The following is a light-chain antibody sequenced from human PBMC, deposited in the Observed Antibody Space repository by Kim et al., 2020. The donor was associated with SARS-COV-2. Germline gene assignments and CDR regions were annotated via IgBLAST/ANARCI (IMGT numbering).Light chain of an antibody. V-gene: IGLV8-61*01. J-gene: IGLJ3*02. CDR2: STN. Sequence: GGTVTLTCDLSSGSVSTNNYPTWYQQTPGQAPRTLIYSTNTRSSGVPDRFSGSIRGNKAALTITGAQAEDESDYYCVLYMPSGIWVFGGGTKLTVL. CDR1: SGSVSTNNY. CDR3: VLYMPSGIWV.